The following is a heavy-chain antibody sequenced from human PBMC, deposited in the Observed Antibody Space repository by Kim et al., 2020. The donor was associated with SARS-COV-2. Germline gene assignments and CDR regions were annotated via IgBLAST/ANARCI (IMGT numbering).Heavy chain of an antibody. V-gene: IGHV1-58*02. Sequence: SVKVSCKASGFTFTSSAMQWVRQARGQRLEWIGWIVVGSGNTNYAQKFQERVTITRDMSTSTAYMELSSLRSEDTAVYYCAADQLPTWCGGSCYSNYYYYYGMDVWGQGTTFTVSS. CDR2: IVVGSGNT. CDR1: GFTFTSSA. D-gene: IGHD2-15*01. CDR3: AADQLPTWCGGSCYSNYYYYYGMDV. J-gene: IGHJ6*02.